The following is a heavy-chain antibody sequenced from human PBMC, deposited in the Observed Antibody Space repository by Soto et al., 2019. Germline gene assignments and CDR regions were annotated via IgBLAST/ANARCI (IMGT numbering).Heavy chain of an antibody. CDR3: ARVPDGSGSLNWFDP. V-gene: IGHV1-18*01. D-gene: IGHD3-10*01. CDR1: GYTFTSYG. J-gene: IGHJ5*02. Sequence: ASVKVSCKASGYTFTSYGIRWVRQAPGQGLEWMGWISAYNGNTNYAQKLQGRVTMTTDTSTSTAYMELRSLRSNDTAVYYCARVPDGSGSLNWFDPWGQGTLVTVSS. CDR2: ISAYNGNT.